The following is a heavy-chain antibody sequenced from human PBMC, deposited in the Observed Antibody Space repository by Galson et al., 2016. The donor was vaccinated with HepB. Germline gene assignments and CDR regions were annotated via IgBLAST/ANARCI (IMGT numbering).Heavy chain of an antibody. V-gene: IGHV1-18*04. Sequence: SVKVSCKASGYTFTTNGISWVRQAPGQGLEWVAWISAHNGYTNSAQKFQGRVTLTTDKSTRTAYMEMSTLTPDDTAVYYCARDRDRSLDYWGQGTLVTGSS. D-gene: IGHD5-24*01. CDR2: ISAHNGYT. CDR3: ARDRDRSLDY. CDR1: GYTFTTNG. J-gene: IGHJ4*02.